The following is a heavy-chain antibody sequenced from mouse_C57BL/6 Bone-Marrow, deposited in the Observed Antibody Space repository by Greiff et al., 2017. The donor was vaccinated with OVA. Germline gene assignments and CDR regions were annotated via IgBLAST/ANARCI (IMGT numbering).Heavy chain of an antibody. CDR1: GYSFTDYN. J-gene: IGHJ4*01. Sequence: VQLQQSGPALVKPGASVKISCKASGYSFTDYNMNWVKQSNGKSLEWIGVINPNYGTTSYNQKFKGKATLTVDQSSSTAYMQLNSLTSEDAAVYYCARGATTVVAPSDYAMDYWGQGTSVTVSS. D-gene: IGHD1-1*01. CDR2: INPNYGTT. V-gene: IGHV1-39*01. CDR3: ARGATTVVAPSDYAMDY.